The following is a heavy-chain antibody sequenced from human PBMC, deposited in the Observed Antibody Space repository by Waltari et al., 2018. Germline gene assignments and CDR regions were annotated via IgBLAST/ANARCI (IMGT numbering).Heavy chain of an antibody. CDR3: ASRGEYFQH. Sequence: EVQLVESGGGLVQPGGSLRLSCEVSGLPFSRYWLSWVRQAPGKGLEWVANIEQNGSEKYYVDSGKGRFTISRDNAKNSLYMQMNSLRAEDTAVYYCASRGEYFQHWGQGTLVTVSS. J-gene: IGHJ1*01. V-gene: IGHV3-7*01. CDR2: IEQNGSEK. CDR1: GLPFSRYW.